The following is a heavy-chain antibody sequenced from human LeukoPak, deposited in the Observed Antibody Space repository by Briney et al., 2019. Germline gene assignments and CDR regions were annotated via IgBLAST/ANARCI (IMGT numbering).Heavy chain of an antibody. V-gene: IGHV3-21*01. Sequence: GGSLRLSCAASGFTFSSYNMHWVRQAPGKGLEWVSSISSSSTHIYYADFLKGRSTISRDNAKNSLYLQVNSLRAEDTSVYYCARSASSSWYRLDVWGQGTTVTVSS. CDR2: ISSSSTHI. D-gene: IGHD6-13*01. J-gene: IGHJ6*02. CDR3: ARSASSSWYRLDV. CDR1: GFTFSSYN.